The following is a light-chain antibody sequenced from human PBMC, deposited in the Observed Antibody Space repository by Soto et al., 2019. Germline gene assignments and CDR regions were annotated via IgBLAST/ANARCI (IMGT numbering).Light chain of an antibody. V-gene: IGKV1-17*01. CDR3: QQYNSYSRT. Sequence: DIQMTQSPSSLSASVGDRVTITCRASQGIRNDLGWYQQKPGKAPKVLIYDASSLEYGVPSRFSGSGSGTEFTLTIRSLQPDDFATYYCQQYNSYSRTFGQGTKVDIK. J-gene: IGKJ1*01. CDR1: QGIRND. CDR2: DAS.